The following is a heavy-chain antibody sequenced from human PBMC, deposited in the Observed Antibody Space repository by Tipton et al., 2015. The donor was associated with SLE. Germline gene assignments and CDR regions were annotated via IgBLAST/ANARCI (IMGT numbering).Heavy chain of an antibody. CDR2: ISAYNGNT. CDR1: GYTFTSYG. V-gene: IGHV1-18*01. J-gene: IGHJ1*01. CDR3: ARFRPSRTKTITIFEH. Sequence: QSGAGVKKPGASVKVSCKASGYTFTSYGISWVRQAPGQGLEWMGWISAYNGNTNYAQKLQGRVTMTTDTSTSTAYMELRSLRSDDTAVYYCARFRPSRTKTITIFEHWGQGTLVTVSS. D-gene: IGHD3-3*01.